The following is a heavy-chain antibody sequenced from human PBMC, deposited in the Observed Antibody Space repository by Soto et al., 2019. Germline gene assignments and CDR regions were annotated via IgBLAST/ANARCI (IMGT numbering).Heavy chain of an antibody. Sequence: GGSLRLSCAASGFTFSSYAMSWVRQAPGKGLEWVSAISGSGGSTYYADSVKGRFTISRDNSKNTLYLQMNSLRAEDTAVYYCAKDNYYGSGSYWTKSQTHFDYWGQGTLVTVSS. CDR3: AKDNYYGSGSYWTKSQTHFDY. CDR1: GFTFSSYA. CDR2: ISGSGGST. V-gene: IGHV3-23*01. D-gene: IGHD3-10*01. J-gene: IGHJ4*02.